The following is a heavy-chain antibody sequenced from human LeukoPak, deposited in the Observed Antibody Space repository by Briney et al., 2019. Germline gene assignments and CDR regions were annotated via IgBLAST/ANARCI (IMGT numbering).Heavy chain of an antibody. CDR3: ARDLVGATGTPPKDFNWFDP. V-gene: IGHV4-39*07. J-gene: IGHJ5*02. Sequence: PSETLSLTCTVSGASISTNSYYWGWIRQPPGKGLEWIGSIYYSGSTYYNPSLKSRVTISIDTSKNQFSLRLRSVTAADTAVYYCARDLVGATGTPPKDFNWFDPWGQGTLVTVSS. CDR1: GASISTNSYY. D-gene: IGHD1-26*01. CDR2: IYYSGST.